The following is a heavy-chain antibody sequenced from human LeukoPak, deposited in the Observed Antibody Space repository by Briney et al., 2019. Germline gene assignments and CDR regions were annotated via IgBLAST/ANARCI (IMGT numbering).Heavy chain of an antibody. J-gene: IGHJ4*02. D-gene: IGHD6-13*01. Sequence: GGSLRLSCAASGFTVSSKSMSWVRQAPGQGLEWVSVIYSGGSTYYADSVKGTFTISRDNSKNTLYLQMNSLRAEDTAVYYCARGGPAAGRFDYWGQGTLVTVSS. V-gene: IGHV3-66*01. CDR3: ARGGPAAGRFDY. CDR1: GFTVSSKS. CDR2: IYSGGST.